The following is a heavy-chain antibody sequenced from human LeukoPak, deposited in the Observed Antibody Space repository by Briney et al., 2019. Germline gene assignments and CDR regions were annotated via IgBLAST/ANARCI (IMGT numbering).Heavy chain of an antibody. D-gene: IGHD2-2*01. CDR2: ISSSGSTI. CDR3: AREYCSSTSCSLDGMDV. Sequence: GGSLRLSCAASGFTFSDYYMSWIRQAPGKGLEWVSYISSSGSTIYYADSVKGRFTISRDNAKNSLYLQMNSLRAEDTAVYYRAREYCSSTSCSLDGMDVWGQGTTVTVSS. V-gene: IGHV3-11*01. CDR1: GFTFSDYY. J-gene: IGHJ6*02.